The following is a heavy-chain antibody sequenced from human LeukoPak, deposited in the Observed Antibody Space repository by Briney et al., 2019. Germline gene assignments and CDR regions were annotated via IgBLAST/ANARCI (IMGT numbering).Heavy chain of an antibody. CDR1: GFTFSTYL. CDR2: ITSSGGST. D-gene: IGHD3-22*01. J-gene: IGHJ4*02. V-gene: IGHV3-23*01. CDR3: AKYDDDRGREFDY. Sequence: GGSLRLSCAASGFTFSTYLMSWVRQAPGKGLEWVSTITSSGGSTYYADSVKGRFTISRDNSRNTLYLQMNSLRAEDTAVYYCAKYDDDRGREFDYWGQGTLVTVSS.